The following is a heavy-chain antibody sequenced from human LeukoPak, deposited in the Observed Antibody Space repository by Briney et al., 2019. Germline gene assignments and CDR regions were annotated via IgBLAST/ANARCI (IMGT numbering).Heavy chain of an antibody. CDR3: ARALSGSGSYFMAPSDY. D-gene: IGHD3-10*01. CDR2: FDPEDGET. Sequence: ASVKVSCKVSGYTLTELSMHWVRQAPGKGLEWMGGFDPEDGETIYAQKFQGRVTMTEDTSTDTAYMELSSLRSEDTAVYYCARALSGSGSYFMAPSDYWGQGTLVTVSS. CDR1: GYTLTELS. J-gene: IGHJ4*02. V-gene: IGHV1-24*01.